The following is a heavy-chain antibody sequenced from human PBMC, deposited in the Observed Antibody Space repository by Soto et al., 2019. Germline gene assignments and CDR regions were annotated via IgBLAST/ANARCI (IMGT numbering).Heavy chain of an antibody. CDR3: ASGNTVKTVNY. V-gene: IGHV1-18*01. J-gene: IGHJ4*02. CDR2: ISAYNGNT. D-gene: IGHD4-17*01. Sequence: QVQLVQSGAEVKKPGASVKVSCKASGYTFSSYGISWVRQAPGQGLEWMGWISAYNGNTNYAQKLQGSVTITKYTSTSTDYMELRSLRSDDTVVYYSASGNTVKTVNYWGQGTLVTVSS. CDR1: GYTFSSYG.